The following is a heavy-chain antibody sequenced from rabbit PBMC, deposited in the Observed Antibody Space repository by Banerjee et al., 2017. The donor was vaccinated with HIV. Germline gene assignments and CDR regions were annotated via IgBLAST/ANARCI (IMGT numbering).Heavy chain of an antibody. D-gene: IGHD8-1*01. Sequence: QSLEESGGDLVKPGASLTLTCTASGFSFSSSYYMCWVRQAPGKGLEWIACIYAGSSGSTYYASWAKGRFTISKTSSTTVTLQMTSLTAADTATYFCAREGVSSYYSFNLWGPGTLVTVS. J-gene: IGHJ4*01. CDR2: IYAGSSGST. V-gene: IGHV1S40*01. CDR1: GFSFSSSYY. CDR3: AREGVSSYYSFNL.